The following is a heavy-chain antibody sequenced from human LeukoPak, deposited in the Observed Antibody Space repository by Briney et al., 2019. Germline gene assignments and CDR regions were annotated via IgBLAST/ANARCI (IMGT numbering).Heavy chain of an antibody. J-gene: IGHJ5*02. CDR1: GYTFTGYY. CDR3: ARGHTAVAGNWFDP. Sequence: ASVKVSCKASGYTFTGYYMHWVRQAPGQGLEWMGWINPNSGGTNYAQKFQGRVTMTRDTSISTAYMELSRLRSDDTAVYYCARGHTAVAGNWFDPWGQGTLVTVSS. V-gene: IGHV1-2*02. CDR2: INPNSGGT. D-gene: IGHD6-19*01.